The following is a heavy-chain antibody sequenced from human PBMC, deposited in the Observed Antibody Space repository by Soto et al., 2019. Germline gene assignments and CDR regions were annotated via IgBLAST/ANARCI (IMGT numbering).Heavy chain of an antibody. CDR1: GGSFSYYY. D-gene: IGHD3-10*01. CDR2: INHSGST. J-gene: IGHJ4*02. CDR3: ASRMGSGRYYFDY. Sequence: SETLSLTCAIYGGSFSYYYWSWIRQSPGKGLEWIGEINHSGSTNYNPSLKSRVAISMDTSKNQFSLKLNSVTAADTAVFYCASRMGSGRYYFDYWGQGTLVTVSS. V-gene: IGHV4-34*01.